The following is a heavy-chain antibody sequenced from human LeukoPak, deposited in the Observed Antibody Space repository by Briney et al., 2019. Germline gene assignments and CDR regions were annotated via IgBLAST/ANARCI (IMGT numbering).Heavy chain of an antibody. D-gene: IGHD4/OR15-4a*01. CDR2: IYYSGST. CDR1: GGSISSSSYY. V-gene: IGHV4-39*07. CDR3: ARRSMVRTVGYYYGMDV. Sequence: PSETLSLTCTVSGGSISSSSYYWGWIRQPPGKGLEWIGSIYYSGSTYYNPSLKSRVTISVDTSKNQFSLKLSSVTAADTAVYYCARRSMVRTVGYYYGMDVWGQGTTVTVSS. J-gene: IGHJ6*02.